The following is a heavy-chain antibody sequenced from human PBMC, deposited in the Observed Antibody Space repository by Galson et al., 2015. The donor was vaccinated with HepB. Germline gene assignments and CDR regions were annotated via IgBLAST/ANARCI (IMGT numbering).Heavy chain of an antibody. V-gene: IGHV3-30-3*01. Sequence: SLRLSCAASGFSFSTSVVHWVRQAPGKGLEWVAVMSSDGNSKYYADSVKGRFYFSRDDSKNTVYLQMNRLRAEDTAVYYCARGIGSGYDAFYYYGINVWGQGTTVTVSS. CDR3: ARGIGSGYDAFYYYGINV. D-gene: IGHD5-12*01. J-gene: IGHJ6*01. CDR2: MSSDGNSK. CDR1: GFSFSTSV.